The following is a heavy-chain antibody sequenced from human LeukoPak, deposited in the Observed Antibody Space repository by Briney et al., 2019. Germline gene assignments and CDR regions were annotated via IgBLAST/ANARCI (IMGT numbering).Heavy chain of an antibody. J-gene: IGHJ4*02. CDR2: INPNSGGT. D-gene: IGHD2-8*01. CDR1: GYTFTGYY. Sequence: PGASVEVSCKAAGYTFTGYYMHWVRQAPGQGLEWMGRINPNSGGTNYAQKFQGRVTMTRDTSISTAYMELSRLRSDDTAVYYCARVHCTNGVCYLFDYWGQGTLVSVSS. CDR3: ARVHCTNGVCYLFDY. V-gene: IGHV1-2*06.